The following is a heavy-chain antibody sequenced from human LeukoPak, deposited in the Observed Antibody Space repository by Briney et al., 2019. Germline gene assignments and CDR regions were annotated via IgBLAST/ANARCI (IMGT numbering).Heavy chain of an antibody. CDR1: GFTFSSYS. CDR2: ISSSSSYI. CDR3: AREVVDFWSGYYTGFDY. V-gene: IGHV3-21*01. D-gene: IGHD3-3*01. Sequence: GGSLRLSCAASGFTFSSYSMNWVRQAPGKGLEWVSSISSSSSYIYYADSVKGRFTISRDNAENSLYLQMNSLRAEDTAVYYCAREVVDFWSGYYTGFDYWGQGTLVTVPS. J-gene: IGHJ4*02.